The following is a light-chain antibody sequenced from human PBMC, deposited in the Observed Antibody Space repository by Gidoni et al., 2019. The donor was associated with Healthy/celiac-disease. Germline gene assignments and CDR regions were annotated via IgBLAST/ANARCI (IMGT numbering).Light chain of an antibody. V-gene: IGKV3-11*01. J-gene: IGKJ2*01. CDR2: DAS. CDR3: QQRSNGYT. CDR1: QSVSSY. Sequence: EIVLTQSPATLSVSPGERATHACRASQSVSSYLAWYKQKPVQAPRRLIYDASNRATGIPARFRGSGSGTDFTLTISSLEPEDFAVYYCQQRSNGYTFGQGTKLEIK.